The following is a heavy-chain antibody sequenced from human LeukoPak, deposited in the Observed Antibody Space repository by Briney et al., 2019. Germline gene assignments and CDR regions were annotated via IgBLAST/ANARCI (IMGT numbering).Heavy chain of an antibody. D-gene: IGHD2-2*01. Sequence: SVKVSCKTSGGTFSSYAISWVRQAPGQGLEWMGGIIPIFGTANYAQKFQGRVTITADESTSTAYMELSSLRSEDTAVYYCARQYCSSTSCHLPLNYYYYGMDVWGQGTTVTVSS. CDR2: IIPIFGTA. V-gene: IGHV1-69*13. CDR1: GGTFSSYA. CDR3: ARQYCSSTSCHLPLNYYYYGMDV. J-gene: IGHJ6*02.